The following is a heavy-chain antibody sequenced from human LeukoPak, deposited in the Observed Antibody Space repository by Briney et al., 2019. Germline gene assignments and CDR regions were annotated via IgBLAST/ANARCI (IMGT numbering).Heavy chain of an antibody. J-gene: IGHJ6*03. CDR2: IYYSGSS. CDR3: AGVPRSYYYYYYMDV. Sequence: SETLSLTCNVSGGSISGYHWSWIRQPPGKGLEWLGYIYYSGSSNYNPSLKSRVTISADTSKNQFSLKLSSVTAADTAVYYCAGVPRSYYYYYYMDVWGKGTTVTVSS. V-gene: IGHV4-59*01. CDR1: GGSISGYH.